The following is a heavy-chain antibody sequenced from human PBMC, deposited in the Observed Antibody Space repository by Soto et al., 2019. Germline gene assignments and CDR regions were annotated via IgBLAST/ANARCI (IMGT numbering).Heavy chain of an antibody. CDR3: ARDKESGYDNWFDP. Sequence: ASVKVSCKASGYTFTSYGISWVRQASGQGLEWMGWISAYNGNTNYAQKLQGRVTMTTDTSTSTAYMELRSLRSDDTAVYYCARDKESGYDNWFDPWGQGTLVTVSS. V-gene: IGHV1-18*01. CDR1: GYTFTSYG. J-gene: IGHJ5*02. D-gene: IGHD5-12*01. CDR2: ISAYNGNT.